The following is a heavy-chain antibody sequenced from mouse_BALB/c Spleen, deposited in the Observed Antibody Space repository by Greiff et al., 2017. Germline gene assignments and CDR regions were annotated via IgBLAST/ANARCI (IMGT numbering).Heavy chain of an antibody. CDR1: GISITTGNYR. D-gene: IGHD3-2*01. Sequence: DVMLVESGPGLVKPSQTVSLTCTVTGISITTGNYRWSWIRPFPGNKLEWIGYIYYSGTITYNPSLTSRTTITRDTSKNQFFLEMNSLTAEDTATYYCAREGGTARADYFDYWGQGTTLTVSS. V-gene: IGHV3-5*02. J-gene: IGHJ2*01. CDR2: IYYSGTI. CDR3: AREGGTARADYFDY.